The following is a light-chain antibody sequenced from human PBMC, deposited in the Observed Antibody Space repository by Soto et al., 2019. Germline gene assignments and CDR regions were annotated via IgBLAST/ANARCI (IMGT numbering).Light chain of an antibody. Sequence: DIVMTQSPLSLPVTPGEPASISCRSSQSLLHSNGYNYLDWYLQKPGQSPQLLICLGSNRASGVPDRFRGRGSGTDFTLKISRVEAEDVGVYYCMQALQTPPWTFGQGTKVEIK. CDR1: QSLLHSNGYNY. CDR3: MQALQTPPWT. J-gene: IGKJ1*01. V-gene: IGKV2-28*01. CDR2: LGS.